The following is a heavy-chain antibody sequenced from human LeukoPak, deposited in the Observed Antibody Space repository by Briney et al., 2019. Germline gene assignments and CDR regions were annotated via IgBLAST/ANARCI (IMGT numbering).Heavy chain of an antibody. V-gene: IGHV3-21*01. CDR1: GFSFSSYN. J-gene: IGHJ4*02. Sequence: GGSLRLSCAASGFSFSSYNMNWVRQAPGKGLEWVSFIGTSTSYIYYADSVKGRFTISRDNAKNSLYLQMNSLRAEDTAVYYCARGPSGYHNTGGQGTLVTVSS. CDR2: IGTSTSYI. D-gene: IGHD5-12*01. CDR3: ARGPSGYHNT.